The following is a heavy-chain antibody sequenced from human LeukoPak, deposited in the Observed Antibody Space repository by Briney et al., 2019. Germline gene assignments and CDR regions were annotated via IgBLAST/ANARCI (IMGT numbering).Heavy chain of an antibody. J-gene: IGHJ4*02. CDR3: TRREAGTTRVQVDY. CDR2: IRSKANSYAT. CDR1: GFTFGGSA. V-gene: IGHV3-73*01. Sequence: GGSLRLSCAASGFTFGGSAMHWVRQASGKGLEWVGRIRSKANSYATAYAASVKGRFTISRDDSKNTAYLQMNSLKTEDTAVYYCTRREAGTTRVQVDYWGQGTLVTVSS. D-gene: IGHD1-7*01.